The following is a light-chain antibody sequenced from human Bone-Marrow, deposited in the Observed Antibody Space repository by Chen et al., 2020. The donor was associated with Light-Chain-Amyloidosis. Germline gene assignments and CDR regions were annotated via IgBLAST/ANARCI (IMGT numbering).Light chain of an antibody. CDR1: HTISSNY. CDR2: GSS. J-gene: IGKJ4*01. CDR3: QQYGTSPLT. Sequence: EIVLTQSPGTLSLSPGEGSNLTCRASHTISSNYLSWYQQKFGQAPRILIYGSSSRATGIPDRFTGSGCGTDFTLTSNRLEPEEFAMYYCQQYGTSPLTLGGGTKVDIK. V-gene: IGKV3-20*01.